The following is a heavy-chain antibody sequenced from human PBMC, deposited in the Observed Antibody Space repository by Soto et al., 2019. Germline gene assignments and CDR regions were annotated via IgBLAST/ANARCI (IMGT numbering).Heavy chain of an antibody. V-gene: IGHV2-5*02. J-gene: IGHJ4*02. CDR2: IYWDDDK. CDR1: GFSLRNSGVG. D-gene: IGHD4-17*01. CDR3: AHLTTGGFYFDY. Sequence: QITLKESGPTLVKPTQTLTLTCTFSGFSLRNSGVGVGWIRQPPGKALEWLALIYWDDDKRDSPSLKSRLTITKDTSKNQVLLTMTNMDPVDTATYYCAHLTTGGFYFDYWGQGTLVTVSS.